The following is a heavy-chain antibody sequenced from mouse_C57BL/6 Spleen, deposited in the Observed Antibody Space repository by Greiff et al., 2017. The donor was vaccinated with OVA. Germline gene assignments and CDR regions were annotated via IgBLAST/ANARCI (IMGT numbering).Heavy chain of an antibody. Sequence: EVKLMESGGGLVKPGGSLKLSCAASGFTFSSYTMSWVRQTPEKRLEWVATISGGGGNTYYPDSVKGRFTISRDNAKNTLYLQMSSLRSEDTALYYCARHTHYYGSSYYFDYWGQGTTLTVSS. J-gene: IGHJ2*01. V-gene: IGHV5-9*01. CDR2: ISGGGGNT. CDR3: ARHTHYYGSSYYFDY. CDR1: GFTFSSYT. D-gene: IGHD1-1*01.